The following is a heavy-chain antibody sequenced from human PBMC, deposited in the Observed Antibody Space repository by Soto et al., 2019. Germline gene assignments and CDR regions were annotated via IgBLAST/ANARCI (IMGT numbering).Heavy chain of an antibody. D-gene: IGHD3-22*01. J-gene: IGHJ4*02. CDR2: INAGNGNT. CDR3: AASSRNSLVVVITTLDY. Sequence: QGQLVQSGAEVKKPGASVKVSCKASGYTFTSYAMHWVRQAPGQRLEWMGWINAGNGNTKYSQKLQGRVTITRDTSASTAYMALSSLRSEGPAVYYCAASSRNSLVVVITTLDYWGQGTLVTVSS. CDR1: GYTFTSYA. V-gene: IGHV1-3*01.